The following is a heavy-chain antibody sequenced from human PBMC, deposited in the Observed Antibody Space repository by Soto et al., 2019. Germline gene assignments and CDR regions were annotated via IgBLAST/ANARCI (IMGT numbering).Heavy chain of an antibody. V-gene: IGHV3-23*01. CDR2: ISGSGGST. CDR3: AKDQSRSSTSCQWDY. CDR1: GFTFSSYA. J-gene: IGHJ4*02. Sequence: GGSLRLSCAASGFTFSSYAMSWVRQAPGKGLEWVSAISGSGGSTYYADSVKGRFTISRDNSKNTLYLQMNSLRAEDTAVYYCAKDQSRSSTSCQWDYWGQGTLVTVSS. D-gene: IGHD2-2*01.